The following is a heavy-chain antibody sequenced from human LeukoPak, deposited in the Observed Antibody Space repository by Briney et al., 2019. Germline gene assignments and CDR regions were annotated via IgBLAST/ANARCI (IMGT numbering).Heavy chain of an antibody. CDR1: GFTFSSYS. Sequence: GGSLRLSCAASGFTFSSYSMNWVRQAPGKGLEWVSSISSSSSYIYYADSVKGRFTISRDNAKNSLYLQMNSLRAEDTAVYYCARDLGYSSGWYPYYFDYCGQGTLVTVSS. CDR2: ISSSSSYI. CDR3: ARDLGYSSGWYPYYFDY. V-gene: IGHV3-21*01. J-gene: IGHJ4*02. D-gene: IGHD6-19*01.